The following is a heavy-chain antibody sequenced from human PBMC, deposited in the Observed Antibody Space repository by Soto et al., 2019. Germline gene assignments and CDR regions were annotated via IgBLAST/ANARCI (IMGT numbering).Heavy chain of an antibody. D-gene: IGHD5-12*01. CDR1: GGSISSGGYY. J-gene: IGHJ4*02. Sequence: SETLSLTCTVSGGSISSGGYYWSWIRQHPGKGLEWIGYIYYSGSAYYNPSLKSRVTISVDTSKNQFSLKLSSVTAADTAVYYCARGLTSGYNLFSFEYWGQGTLVTVS. CDR3: ARGLTSGYNLFSFEY. V-gene: IGHV4-31*03. CDR2: IYYSGSA.